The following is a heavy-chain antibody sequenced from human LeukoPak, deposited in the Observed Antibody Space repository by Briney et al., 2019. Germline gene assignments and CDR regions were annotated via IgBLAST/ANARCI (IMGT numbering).Heavy chain of an antibody. V-gene: IGHV3-49*04. CDR1: GFTFGDDA. CDR3: TRARPGWYFDL. Sequence: PGGSLRLSCIGSGFTFGDDAMIWVRQAPGKGLEWVGFIRSKTFGGTTEYAASVKGRFTISRDDSKSIAFLQMNSLISGDTAVYYCTRARPGWYFDLWGRGSLVIVSS. J-gene: IGHJ2*01. CDR2: IRSKTFGGTT.